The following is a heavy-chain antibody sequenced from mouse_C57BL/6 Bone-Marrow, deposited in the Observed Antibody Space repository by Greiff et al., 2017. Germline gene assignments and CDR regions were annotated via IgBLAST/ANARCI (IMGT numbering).Heavy chain of an antibody. V-gene: IGHV14-4*01. CDR1: GFNIKDDY. J-gene: IGHJ3*01. CDR2: IDPENGDT. CDR3: TTVGLTGPFAY. Sequence: EVQVVESGAELVRPGASVKLSCTASGFNIKDDYMHWVKQRPEQGLEWIGWIDPENGDTEYASKFQGKATITADTSSNTAYLQLSSLTSEDTAVYYCTTVGLTGPFAYWGQGTLVTVSA. D-gene: IGHD4-1*01.